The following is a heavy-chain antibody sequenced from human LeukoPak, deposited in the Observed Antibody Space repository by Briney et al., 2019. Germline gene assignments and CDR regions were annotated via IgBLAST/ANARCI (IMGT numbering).Heavy chain of an antibody. V-gene: IGHV3-30*02. CDR2: IRYDESTK. D-gene: IGHD6-13*01. CDR1: GFTFSRYG. J-gene: IGHJ4*02. Sequence: PGGSLRLSCAASGFTFSRYGMHWVRQAPGKGLEWVAFIRYDESTKYYADSVKGRFTISRDNSKNTLYLQMNSLRAEDTAVYYCAKDLYLVSDIAAAGTRLSDYWGQGTLVTVSS. CDR3: AKDLYLVSDIAAAGTRLSDY.